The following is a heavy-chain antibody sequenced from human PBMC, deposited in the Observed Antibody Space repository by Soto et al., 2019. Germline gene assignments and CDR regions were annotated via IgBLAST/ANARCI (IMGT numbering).Heavy chain of an antibody. CDR3: ARRNRAYCSSTSCYYYYYYYMDV. CDR2: IYYSGST. V-gene: IGHV4-39*01. J-gene: IGHJ6*03. Sequence: SETLSLTCTVSGGPISSSSYYWGWIRQPPGKGLEWIGSIYYSGSTNYNPSLKSRVTISVDTSKNQFSLKLSSVTAADTAVYYCARRNRAYCSSTSCYYYYYYYMDVWGKGTTVTVSS. CDR1: GGPISSSSYY. D-gene: IGHD2-2*01.